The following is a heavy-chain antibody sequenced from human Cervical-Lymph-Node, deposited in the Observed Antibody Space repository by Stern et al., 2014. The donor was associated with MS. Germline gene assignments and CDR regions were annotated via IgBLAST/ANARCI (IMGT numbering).Heavy chain of an antibody. CDR1: GLTFGDSA. J-gene: IGHJ6*02. CDR3: TTGPSTFYYNGMDV. D-gene: IGHD3-16*01. Sequence: EVHLVESGGGLVQPGRSLRLSCTASGLTFGDSAMSWFRQAPGKGLEWVGFITSKAYGATAEHAASLKGRFTISRDDSKGIAYLQMNSLKNEDTAVYYCTTGPSTFYYNGMDVWGQGTAVTVSS. CDR2: ITSKAYGATA. V-gene: IGHV3-49*03.